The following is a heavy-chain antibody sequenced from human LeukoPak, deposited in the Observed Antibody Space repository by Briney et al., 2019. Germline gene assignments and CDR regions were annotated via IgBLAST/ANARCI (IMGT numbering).Heavy chain of an antibody. J-gene: IGHJ4*02. CDR1: GYSISSGYF. Sequence: SETLSLTCTVSGYSISSGYFWGWVRQPPGKGLEWIGNIYHSGSTYYNPSLKSRVTISVDTSKNQFSLKLSSVTAADTAVYYCARTPYSSGWCPFDYWGQGALVTVSS. V-gene: IGHV4-38-2*02. CDR3: ARTPYSSGWCPFDY. D-gene: IGHD6-19*01. CDR2: IYHSGST.